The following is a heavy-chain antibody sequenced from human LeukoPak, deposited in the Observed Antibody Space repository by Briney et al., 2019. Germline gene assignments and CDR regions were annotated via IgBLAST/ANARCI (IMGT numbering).Heavy chain of an antibody. D-gene: IGHD6-13*01. V-gene: IGHV1-18*01. J-gene: IGHJ4*02. CDR2: ISAYNGNT. Sequence: ASVTVSCTASGYTFTSYDINWVRQATGQGLEWMGWISAYNGNTNYAQKLQGRVTMTTDTSTSTAYMELRSLRSDDTAVYYCARDWQRGAAADTFDYWGQGTLVTVSS. CDR1: GYTFTSYD. CDR3: ARDWQRGAAADTFDY.